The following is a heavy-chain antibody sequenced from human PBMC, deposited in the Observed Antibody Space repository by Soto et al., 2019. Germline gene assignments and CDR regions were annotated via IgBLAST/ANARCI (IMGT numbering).Heavy chain of an antibody. CDR3: ARDGPGGSGWYEDY. CDR1: GFTFSSYS. J-gene: IGHJ4*02. D-gene: IGHD6-19*01. Sequence: GSLRLSCAASGFTFSSYSMNWVRQAPGKGLEWVSSISSSSSYIYYADSVKGRFTISRDNAKNSLYLQMNSLRAEDTAVYYCARDGPGGSGWYEDYWGQGTLVTVSS. V-gene: IGHV3-21*01. CDR2: ISSSSSYI.